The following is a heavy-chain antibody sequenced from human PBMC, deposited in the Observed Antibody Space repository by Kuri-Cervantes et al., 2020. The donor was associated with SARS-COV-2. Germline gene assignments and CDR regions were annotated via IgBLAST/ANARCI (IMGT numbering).Heavy chain of an antibody. J-gene: IGHJ4*02. CDR2: ISWDGGST. Sequence: GGSLRLSCAASGFTFDDYAMHWVRQAPGKGLEWVSLISWDGGSTYYADSVKGRFTISRDNAKNSLYLQMNSLRAEDTAVYYCARDGYDFWSNEYYFDYWGQGTLVTVSS. D-gene: IGHD3-3*01. CDR1: GFTFDDYA. CDR3: ARDGYDFWSNEYYFDY. V-gene: IGHV3-43D*03.